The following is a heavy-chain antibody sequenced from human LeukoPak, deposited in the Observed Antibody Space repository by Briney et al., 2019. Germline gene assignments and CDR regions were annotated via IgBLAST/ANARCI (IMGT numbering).Heavy chain of an antibody. CDR2: IIPIFGTA. CDR1: GGTFSSYA. V-gene: IGHV1-69*13. J-gene: IGHJ5*02. D-gene: IGHD3-3*01. Sequence: SVKVSCKASGGTFSSYAISWVRQAPGQGLEWMGGIIPIFGTANYAQKFQGRVTITADESTSTAYMELSSLRSEDTAVYYCARAEGYWSWFDPWGQGTLVTVSS. CDR3: ARAEGYWSWFDP.